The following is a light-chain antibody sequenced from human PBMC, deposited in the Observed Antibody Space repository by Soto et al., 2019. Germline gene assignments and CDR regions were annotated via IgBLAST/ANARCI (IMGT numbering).Light chain of an antibody. CDR2: KAS. CDR1: QSTSTH. CDR3: QHYNSYSEA. V-gene: IGKV1-5*03. J-gene: IGKJ1*01. Sequence: DIQMTQSPSTLSASVGDRLTITCRASQSTSTHLAWYQQKPGKAPKLLISKASSLESGVPSRFSGSGSGTEFTLTISSLQPDDFATYYCQHYNSYSEAFGQGTKVDIK.